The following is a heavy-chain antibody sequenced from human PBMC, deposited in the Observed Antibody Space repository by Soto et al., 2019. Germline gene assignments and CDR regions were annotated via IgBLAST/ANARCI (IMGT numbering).Heavy chain of an antibody. J-gene: IGHJ6*02. D-gene: IGHD3-3*01. V-gene: IGHV1-69*06. Sequence: QVQLVQSGAEVEKPGSSVKVSCKASGGTFSSYAINWVRQAPGQGLEWMGGIIPLHGATNYAQKFRDRVTITADKSTSTAYMELSSLGSEDTAIYFCARSAGGVGPPDIFYYYGMDVWGQGTTVTFSS. CDR3: ARSAGGVGPPDIFYYYGMDV. CDR2: IIPLHGAT. CDR1: GGTFSSYA.